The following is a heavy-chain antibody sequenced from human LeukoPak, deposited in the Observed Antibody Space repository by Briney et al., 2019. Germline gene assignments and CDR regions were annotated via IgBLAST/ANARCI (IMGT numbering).Heavy chain of an antibody. J-gene: IGHJ4*02. D-gene: IGHD3-10*01. CDR1: GFTFTNYW. CDR3: ARDLRAPLYYYGSGSSFDY. V-gene: IGHV3-7*04. Sequence: PGGSLRLSCAASGFTFTNYWMSWVRQAPGRGLEWVANIKQDGSEKYYVDSLRGRFTIFRDNAKNSLYLQMNSLRPEDTAVYYCARDLRAPLYYYGSGSSFDYWGQGTLVTVSS. CDR2: IKQDGSEK.